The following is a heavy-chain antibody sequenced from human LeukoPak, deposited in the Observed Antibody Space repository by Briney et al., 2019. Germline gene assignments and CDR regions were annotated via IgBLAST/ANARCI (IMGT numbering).Heavy chain of an antibody. CDR2: IYYSGST. Sequence: NSSETLSLTCTVSGGSISSGSYYWDWLRQPPGKGPEWIGYIYYSGSTNYNPSLKSRVTISVDTSKNQFSLKLSSVTAADTAVYYCARYSSGSWAQRDAFDIWGQGTMVTVSS. CDR3: ARYSSGSWAQRDAFDI. V-gene: IGHV4-61*05. CDR1: GGSISSGSYY. J-gene: IGHJ3*02. D-gene: IGHD3-10*01.